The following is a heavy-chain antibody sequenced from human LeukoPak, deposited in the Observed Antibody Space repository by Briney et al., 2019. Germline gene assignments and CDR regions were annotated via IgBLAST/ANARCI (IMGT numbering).Heavy chain of an antibody. CDR2: IYYSGST. J-gene: IGHJ5*02. CDR1: GGSISSGGYY. Sequence: PSETLSLTCTVSGGSISSGGYYWSWIRQHPGKGLEWIGYIYYSGSTYYNPSLKSRVTILVDTSKNQFSLKLSSVTAADTAVYYCASTSSGGSHWWFDPWGQGTLVTVSS. D-gene: IGHD2-15*01. V-gene: IGHV4-31*03. CDR3: ASTSSGGSHWWFDP.